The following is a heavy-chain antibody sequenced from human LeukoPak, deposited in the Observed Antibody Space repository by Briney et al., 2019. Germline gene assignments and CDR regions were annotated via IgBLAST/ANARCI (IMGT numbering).Heavy chain of an antibody. J-gene: IGHJ4*02. CDR1: GFTFSSYS. CDR2: ISSSSSYT. CDR3: ARDARPYDILTGYSIYFDY. Sequence: NPGGSLRLSCAASGFTFSSYSMNWVRQAPGKGLGWVSSISSSSSYTYYADSVKGRFTISRDNAKNSLYLQMNSLRAEDTAVYYCARDARPYDILTGYSIYFDYWGQGTLVTVSS. V-gene: IGHV3-21*01. D-gene: IGHD3-9*01.